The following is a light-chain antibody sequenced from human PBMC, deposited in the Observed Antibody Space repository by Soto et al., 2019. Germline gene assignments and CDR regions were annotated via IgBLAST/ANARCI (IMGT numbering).Light chain of an antibody. Sequence: DIPITQSPFTLSGSVGDRVTITCRASQTISSWLAWYQQKPGKAPKLLIYKASTLKSGVPSRFSGSGSGTEFTLTISSLQPDDFATYYCQHYNSYSEAFGQGTKVDIK. CDR3: QHYNSYSEA. CDR2: KAS. V-gene: IGKV1-5*03. J-gene: IGKJ1*01. CDR1: QTISSW.